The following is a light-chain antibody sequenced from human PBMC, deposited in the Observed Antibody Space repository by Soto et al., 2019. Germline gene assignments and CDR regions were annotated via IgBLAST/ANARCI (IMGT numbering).Light chain of an antibody. CDR1: QTVSRY. CDR2: DAS. V-gene: IGKV3-11*01. Sequence: VLIQSPATLSLSPGERATLSCRASQTVSRYLAWFQQKPGQPPRLLIYDASNRATGIPARFRGSGSLTDYTLTISSLDPEDFAVYYCQQRSTWPLLTFGGGTKVEI. CDR3: QQRSTWPLLT. J-gene: IGKJ4*01.